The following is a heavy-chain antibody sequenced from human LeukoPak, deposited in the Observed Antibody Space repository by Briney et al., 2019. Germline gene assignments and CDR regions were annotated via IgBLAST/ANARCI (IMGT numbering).Heavy chain of an antibody. J-gene: IGHJ4*02. CDR2: IYYSGST. D-gene: IGHD3-16*01. V-gene: IGHV4-59*12. Sequence: SETLSLTCTVSGGSISSYYWSWIRQPPGKGLEWIGYIYYSGSTNYNPSLKSRVTISVDKSKNQFSLKLSSVTAADTAVYYCARDFGLGYIDYWGQGTLVTVSS. CDR3: ARDFGLGYIDY. CDR1: GGSISSYY.